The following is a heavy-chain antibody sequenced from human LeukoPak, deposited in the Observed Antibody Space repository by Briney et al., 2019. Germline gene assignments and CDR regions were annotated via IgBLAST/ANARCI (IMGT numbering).Heavy chain of an antibody. Sequence: SETLSLTCTVSGGSISSSSYYWGWIRQPPGKGLEWIGSIYYSGSTYYKSSLKRRVTISLDMSKNQFSLQLSSVTAADTAVYYCARHEAIDPFDYWGQGTLVTVSS. CDR3: ARHEAIDPFDY. CDR2: IYYSGST. V-gene: IGHV4-39*01. J-gene: IGHJ4*02. CDR1: GGSISSSSYY.